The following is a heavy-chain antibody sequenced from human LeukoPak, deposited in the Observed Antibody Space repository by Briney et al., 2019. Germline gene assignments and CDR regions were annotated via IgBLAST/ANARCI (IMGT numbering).Heavy chain of an antibody. CDR2: IYYSGST. Sequence: SETLSLTCTVSGVSISSGDYYWGWIRQPPGKGLEWIGYIYYSGSTYYNPSLKSRVTISVDTSKNQFSLKLSSVTAADTAVYYCARAYSSSWSPYLDYWGQGTLVTVSS. J-gene: IGHJ4*02. V-gene: IGHV4-30-4*01. CDR1: GVSISSGDYY. D-gene: IGHD6-13*01. CDR3: ARAYSSSWSPYLDY.